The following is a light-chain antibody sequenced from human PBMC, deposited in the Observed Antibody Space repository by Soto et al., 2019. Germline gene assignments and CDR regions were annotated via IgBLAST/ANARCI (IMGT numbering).Light chain of an antibody. CDR1: SSDVGNYNL. CDR3: SSYTSSTTGDV. J-gene: IGLJ1*01. CDR2: EGS. Sequence: QSALTQPASVSGSPGQSITISCTGTSSDVGNYNLVSWYQQHPGKAPKLMIYEGSKRPSGVSNRFSGSKSDNTASLTISGLQAEDEADYYCSSYTSSTTGDVFGTGTKVTVL. V-gene: IGLV2-14*02.